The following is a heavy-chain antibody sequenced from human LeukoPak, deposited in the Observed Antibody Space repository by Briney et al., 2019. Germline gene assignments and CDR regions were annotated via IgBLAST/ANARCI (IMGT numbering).Heavy chain of an antibody. D-gene: IGHD3-3*01. CDR1: GYTFTSYA. V-gene: IGHV1-18*01. J-gene: IGHJ5*02. CDR3: ARARDYWSGAYNWFDP. CDR2: IGAYNGNT. Sequence: ASVKVSCKASGYTFTSYAISWVRQAPGQGLEWMGWIGAYNGNTNYAQKLQGRVAMTTDTSTSTAYMELRSLRSDDTAVYYCARARDYWSGAYNWFDPWGRGTLVTVSS.